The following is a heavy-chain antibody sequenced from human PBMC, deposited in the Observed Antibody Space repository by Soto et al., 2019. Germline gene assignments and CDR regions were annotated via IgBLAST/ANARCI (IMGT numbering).Heavy chain of an antibody. CDR1: KFIFSSYW. CDR2: LNGDGSST. V-gene: IGHV3-74*01. J-gene: IGHJ6*02. CDR3: ARLWEPYYNGMAL. D-gene: IGHD1-1*01. Sequence: EEQLVESGGGLVQPGGSLRLSCVASKFIFSSYWMHWVRQAPGKGLVWVSRLNGDGSSTDYADSVKGRFTISRDNAKNTVDLQMNSLRAEDTAVYYCARLWEPYYNGMALWRQGTTVTVSS.